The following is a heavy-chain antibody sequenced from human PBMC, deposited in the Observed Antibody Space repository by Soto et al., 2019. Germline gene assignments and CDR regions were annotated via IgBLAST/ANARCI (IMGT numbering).Heavy chain of an antibody. CDR3: ASAGPYYSASRMDV. CDR1: GIPVSSNY. Sequence: EVQLVESGGGLVQPGGSLRLSCVASGIPVSSNYMTWVRQAPGKGLEWVSVLHSGGDTYYANSVKGRFTISRHDSTNTLFLQMTSLTAEDTAVYYCASAGPYYSASRMDVWGQGTTVTVSS. CDR2: LHSGGDT. V-gene: IGHV3-53*04. J-gene: IGHJ6*02. D-gene: IGHD3-10*01.